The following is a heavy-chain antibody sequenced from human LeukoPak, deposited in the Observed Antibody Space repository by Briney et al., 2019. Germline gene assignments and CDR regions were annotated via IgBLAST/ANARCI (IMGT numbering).Heavy chain of an antibody. D-gene: IGHD3-22*01. CDR3: AKGAYNYYDSSGSPGSY. CDR1: GFTFSSYA. Sequence: GGSLRLSCAASGFTFSSYAMSWVRQAPGKGLEWVSAISGSGGSTYYAGSVKGRFTISRDNSKNTLYLQMNSLRAEDTAVYYCAKGAYNYYDSSGSPGSYWGQGTLVTVSS. CDR2: ISGSGGST. V-gene: IGHV3-23*01. J-gene: IGHJ4*02.